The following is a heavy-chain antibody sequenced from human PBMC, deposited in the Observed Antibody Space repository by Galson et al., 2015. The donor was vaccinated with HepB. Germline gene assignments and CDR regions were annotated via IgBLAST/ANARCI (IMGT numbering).Heavy chain of an antibody. CDR2: ISGSGGST. CDR3: AKDRGSSGWGFDY. V-gene: IGHV3-23*01. CDR1: GFTFSSYA. Sequence: SLRLSCAASGFTFSSYAMSWVRQAPGKGLEWVSAISGSGGSTYYADSMKGRFTISRDNSKNTLYLQMNSLRAEDTAVYYCAKDRGSSGWGFDYWGQGTLVTVSS. J-gene: IGHJ4*02. D-gene: IGHD6-19*01.